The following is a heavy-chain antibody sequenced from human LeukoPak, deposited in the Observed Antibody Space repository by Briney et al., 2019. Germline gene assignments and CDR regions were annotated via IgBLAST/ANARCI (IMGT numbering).Heavy chain of an antibody. CDR1: GFTFSSYAM. CDR2: IYHSGST. D-gene: IGHD2-2*02. Sequence: PGGSLRLSCAASGFTFSSYAMSWVRQPPGKGLEWIGEIYHSGSTNYYPSLMRRVTISVDKSKNQFSLKLSSVTAADTAVYYCARGYPELGYCSSTSCYKSTGYYYMDVWGKGTTVTVSS. V-gene: IGHV4-4*02. J-gene: IGHJ6*03. CDR3: ARGYPELGYCSSTSCYKSTGYYYMDV.